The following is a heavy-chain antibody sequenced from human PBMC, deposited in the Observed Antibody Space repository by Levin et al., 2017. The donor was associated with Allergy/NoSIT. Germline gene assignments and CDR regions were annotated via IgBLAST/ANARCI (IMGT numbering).Heavy chain of an antibody. CDR3: ARLRTTVTTKGIYYYYGMDV. V-gene: IGHV1-2*02. CDR2: IKPNSGDT. Sequence: ASVKVSCKASGYTFTDYYMHWVRQAPGQGLEWVGWIKPNSGDTNFAQKFQGRVTMTRDTSISTAYMDLSSLRSDDTAVYYCARLRTTVTTKGIYYYYGMDVWGQGTTVTVS. D-gene: IGHD4-11*01. CDR1: GYTFTDYY. J-gene: IGHJ6*02.